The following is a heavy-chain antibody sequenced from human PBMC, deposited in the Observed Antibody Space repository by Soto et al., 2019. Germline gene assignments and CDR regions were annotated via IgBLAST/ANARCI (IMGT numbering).Heavy chain of an antibody. CDR3: ASGYYDFWGGYYKSNWFDP. CDR1: GGSISSSSYY. CDR2: IYYSGST. Sequence: SETLSLTCTVSGGSISSSSYYWGWIRQPPGKGLEWIGSIYYSGSTYYNPSLKSRVTISVDTSKNQFSLKLSSVTAADTAVYYCASGYYDFWGGYYKSNWFDPCGQGTLVTVSS. J-gene: IGHJ5*02. V-gene: IGHV4-39*01. D-gene: IGHD3-3*01.